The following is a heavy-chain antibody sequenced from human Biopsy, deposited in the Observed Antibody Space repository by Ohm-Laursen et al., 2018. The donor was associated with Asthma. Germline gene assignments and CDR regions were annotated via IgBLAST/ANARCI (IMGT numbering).Heavy chain of an antibody. D-gene: IGHD3-10*01. J-gene: IGHJ6*02. CDR1: GYTFNSAG. V-gene: IGHV1-18*01. Sequence: ASVKASCKTSGYTFNSAGITWVRQAPGQGLEWMGWISVYNGNTKVAQKLQDRVTMITDTSTSTAYMELRSLRSDDAAVYFCARAVDYSHYYGIDVWGQGTTVTVS. CDR2: ISVYNGNT. CDR3: ARAVDYSHYYGIDV.